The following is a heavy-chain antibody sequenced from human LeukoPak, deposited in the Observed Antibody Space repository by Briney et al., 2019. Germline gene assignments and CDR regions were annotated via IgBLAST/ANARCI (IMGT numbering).Heavy chain of an antibody. D-gene: IGHD3-3*01. V-gene: IGHV4-38-2*02. CDR2: IYHSRTT. CDR1: GYSISSGYY. J-gene: IGHJ2*01. Sequence: SVTLSLTCTVSGYSISSGYYWGWARQPPGKGLGWIGRIYHSRTTYYKSSLKSRVTISVDTSKNQFSRKLSSVTAADTAVYYCARAEGGFLDYWYFDLWGRGTLVTVSS. CDR3: ARAEGGFLDYWYFDL.